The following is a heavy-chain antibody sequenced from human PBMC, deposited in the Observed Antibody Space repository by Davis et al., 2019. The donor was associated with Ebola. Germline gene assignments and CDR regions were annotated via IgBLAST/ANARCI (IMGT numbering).Heavy chain of an antibody. V-gene: IGHV3-48*02. Sequence: PGGSLRLSCAASGFTFSSYSMNWVRQAPGKGLEWVSYISSSSSTIYYADSVKGRFTISRDNAKNSLYLQMNSLRDEDTALYYCARAPPYYGSGLYGMDVWGQGTTVTVSS. CDR2: ISSSSSTI. CDR1: GFTFSSYS. J-gene: IGHJ6*02. D-gene: IGHD3-10*01. CDR3: ARAPPYYGSGLYGMDV.